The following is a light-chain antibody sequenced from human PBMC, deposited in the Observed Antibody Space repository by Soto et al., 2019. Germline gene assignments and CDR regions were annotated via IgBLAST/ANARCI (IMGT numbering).Light chain of an antibody. CDR3: QPYNNWPLT. V-gene: IGKV3-15*01. Sequence: EIVMTQSPATLSVSPGERATLSCRASQSVSSNLAWYQQKPGQAPRLLIYGASTRATGIPARFSGSGSGTEFPLTISSLQSEDFAVYYCQPYNNWPLTFGGGTKVEIK. CDR2: GAS. J-gene: IGKJ4*01. CDR1: QSVSSN.